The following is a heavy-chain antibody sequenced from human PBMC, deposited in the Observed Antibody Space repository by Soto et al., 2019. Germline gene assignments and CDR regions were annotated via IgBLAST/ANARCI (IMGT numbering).Heavy chain of an antibody. D-gene: IGHD1-26*01. V-gene: IGHV4-31*03. Sequence: QVVLQESGPGLVKPSQTLSLTCTVSGASISSGGFFWGWIRQVPGKGPEWIGHTYYNGSTYYNPSLESRLTMSLDPTKNRSSLELRSVTAADTAVYNCARGLLLPKPPFDFWAREPWSPSPQ. CDR1: GASISSGGFF. CDR2: TYYNGST. CDR3: ARGLLLPKPPFDF. J-gene: IGHJ4*02.